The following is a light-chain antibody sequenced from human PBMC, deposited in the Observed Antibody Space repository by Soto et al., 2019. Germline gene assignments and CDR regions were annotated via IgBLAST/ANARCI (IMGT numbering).Light chain of an antibody. CDR2: AAS. CDR3: PKYNSAPLT. J-gene: IGKJ4*01. Sequence: DIQLTQSPSSLSASLGDRVTITCRASQGIGGYLACFQQIPGNAPKLLIYAASTLQSGVPSRFSGSGSGTDFTLTVSSLQPEDVASDYCPKYNSAPLTFGGGTSVEIK. CDR1: QGIGGY. V-gene: IGKV1-27*01.